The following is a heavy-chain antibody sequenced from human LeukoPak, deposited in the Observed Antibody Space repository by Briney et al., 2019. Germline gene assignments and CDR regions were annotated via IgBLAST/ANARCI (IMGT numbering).Heavy chain of an antibody. Sequence: SVKVSCKASGGTFSSYAISWVRQAPGQGLEWMGGIIPIFGTANYAQKFQGRVTITADESTSTAYMELSSLRSEDTAVYYCASPQLKQFGPDVFDIWGKGPMVPVSS. J-gene: IGHJ3*02. CDR2: IIPIFGTA. V-gene: IGHV1-69*13. D-gene: IGHD1/OR15-1a*01. CDR3: ASPQLKQFGPDVFDI. CDR1: GGTFSSYA.